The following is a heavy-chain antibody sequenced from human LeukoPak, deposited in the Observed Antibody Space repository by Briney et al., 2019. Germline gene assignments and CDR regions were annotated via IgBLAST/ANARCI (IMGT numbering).Heavy chain of an antibody. CDR2: ISSSGSPI. CDR1: GFTFSSYE. CDR3: ARERQSAAPDYYFDS. J-gene: IGHJ4*02. Sequence: PGGSLRLSCAASGFTFSSYEMNWVRQAPGKGLEWVSYISSSGSPIYYADSVKGRFTISRDNAKNSLYLQMNGLRAEDTALYYCARERQSAAPDYYFDSWGQGTLVTVSS. V-gene: IGHV3-48*03. D-gene: IGHD6-13*01.